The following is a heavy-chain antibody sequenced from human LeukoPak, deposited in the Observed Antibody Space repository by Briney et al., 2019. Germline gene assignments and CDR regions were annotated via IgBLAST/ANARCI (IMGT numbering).Heavy chain of an antibody. CDR2: ISPSNGHT. V-gene: IGHV1-18*01. J-gene: IGHJ4*02. CDR1: VYTFTTYS. D-gene: IGHD3-3*01. Sequence: ASVKVSCKTSVYTFTTYSIIWVRQAPGQGLEWVGWISPSNGHTNYAQKLQDRVTMTTYTSTSTVYMELRSLRSDDTAVYYCATAPVLRFLEWLFFDYWGQGTLVTVSS. CDR3: ATAPVLRFLEWLFFDY.